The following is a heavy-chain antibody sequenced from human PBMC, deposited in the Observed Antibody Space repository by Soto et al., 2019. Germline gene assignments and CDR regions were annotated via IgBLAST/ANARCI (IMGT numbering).Heavy chain of an antibody. Sequence: QVQLQESGPGLVKASQTLSLICNVSGESISSGGYYWSWIRHHPGKGLEWIGYIYDSESAYYNPSLKGRVPIATDTSKNHFAMKLSSVTAADTAVYYCARASSSSSAADYWGQGTLVTVSS. J-gene: IGHJ4*02. D-gene: IGHD6-6*01. V-gene: IGHV4-31*03. CDR1: GESISSGGYY. CDR2: IYDSESA. CDR3: ARASSSSSAADY.